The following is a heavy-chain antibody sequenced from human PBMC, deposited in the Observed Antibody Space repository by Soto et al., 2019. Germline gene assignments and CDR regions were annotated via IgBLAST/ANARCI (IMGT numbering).Heavy chain of an antibody. V-gene: IGHV3-33*01. Sequence: QVQLVESGGGVVQPGRSPRLSCEVSGFSLNIYGMHWVRQGPGKGLEWVAVIWYDGVTKNYADSVKGRFTISRDKSKNTVYLQMDSLKVEDTAVYYCARDVDRTSHLNWFDPWGQGVMVTVSS. D-gene: IGHD5-12*01. J-gene: IGHJ5*02. CDR1: GFSLNIYG. CDR2: IWYDGVTK. CDR3: ARDVDRTSHLNWFDP.